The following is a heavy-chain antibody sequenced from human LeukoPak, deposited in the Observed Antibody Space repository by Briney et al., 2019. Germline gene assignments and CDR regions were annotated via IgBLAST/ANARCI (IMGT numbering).Heavy chain of an antibody. V-gene: IGHV4-61*05. CDR1: GGSISSSSYY. J-gene: IGHJ4*02. CDR3: ARARFLEWLSDYFDY. D-gene: IGHD3-3*01. CDR2: IYYSGST. Sequence: SETLSLTCTVPGGSISSSSYYWGWIRQPPGKGLEWIGYIYYSGSTNYNPSLKSRVTISVDTSKNQFSLKLSSVTAADTAVYYCARARFLEWLSDYFDYWGQGTLVTVSS.